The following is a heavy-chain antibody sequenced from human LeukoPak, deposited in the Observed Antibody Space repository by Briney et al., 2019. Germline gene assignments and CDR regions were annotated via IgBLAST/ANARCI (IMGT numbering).Heavy chain of an antibody. CDR1: GFRFDDYA. CDR2: ISPDGSNK. Sequence: GGSLRLSCAASGFRFDDYALHWVRQAAGKGLKWVAVISPDGSNKDYADSVNGRFTISRDNSKSTLYLHMNTLTVEDTAIYHCSNEGGVYLPFADWGQGTRVTVSS. D-gene: IGHD2-8*01. CDR3: SNEGGVYLPFAD. V-gene: IGHV3-30*18. J-gene: IGHJ4*02.